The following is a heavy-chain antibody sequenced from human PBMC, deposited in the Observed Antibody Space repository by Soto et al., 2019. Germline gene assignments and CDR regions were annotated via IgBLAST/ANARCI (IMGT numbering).Heavy chain of an antibody. D-gene: IGHD3-22*01. CDR3: ARPRGSSGYFEY. CDR1: GGTLSSYA. Sequence: SVKDSCKASGGTLSSYAISWVRQPPGQGLEWMGWIIPIFGTANYAQKFQGRVTITADESTSTAYMELSSLRSEDTAVYYCARPRGSSGYFEYWCKGTLVTVSS. J-gene: IGHJ4*02. V-gene: IGHV1-69*13. CDR2: IIPIFGTA.